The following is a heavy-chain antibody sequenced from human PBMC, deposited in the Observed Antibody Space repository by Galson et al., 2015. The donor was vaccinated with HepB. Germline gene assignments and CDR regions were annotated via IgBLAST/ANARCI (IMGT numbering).Heavy chain of an antibody. Sequence: SLSLSCAASGFTFNDYAMHWVRQAPGKGLEWLAAISPDGSYRPYADSVKGRFTISRDNSDNTLSRQMNSLRPEDTAIYYCAKDVYSWGAVGTIDYWGRGTLVTVSS. CDR3: AKDVYSWGAVGTIDY. V-gene: IGHV3-30*18. CDR1: GFTFNDYA. J-gene: IGHJ4*02. D-gene: IGHD6-13*01. CDR2: ISPDGSYR.